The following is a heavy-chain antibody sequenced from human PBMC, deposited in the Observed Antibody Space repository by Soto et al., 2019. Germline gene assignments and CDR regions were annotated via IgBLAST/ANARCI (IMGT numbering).Heavy chain of an antibody. CDR1: GFTLSSYA. Sequence: PGGSLRLSCAASGFTLSSYAMSWVRQAPGKGLEWVSAISGSGGSTYYADSVKGRFTISRDNSKNTLYLQMNSLRAEDTAVYYCAKDSRINPDAFDIWGQGTMVTVSS. CDR2: ISGSGGST. CDR3: AKDSRINPDAFDI. J-gene: IGHJ3*02. V-gene: IGHV3-23*01.